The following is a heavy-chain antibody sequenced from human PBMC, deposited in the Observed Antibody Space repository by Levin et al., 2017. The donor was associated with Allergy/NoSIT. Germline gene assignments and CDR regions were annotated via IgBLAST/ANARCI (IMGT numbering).Heavy chain of an antibody. Sequence: GESLKISCAASGFTFSSYSMNWVRQAPGKGLEWVSSISSSSSYIYYADSVKGRFTISRDNAKNSLYLQMNSLRAEDTAVYYCAGLSYSSGWVDYWGQGTLVTVSS. J-gene: IGHJ4*02. CDR2: ISSSSSYI. V-gene: IGHV3-21*01. CDR3: AGLSYSSGWVDY. CDR1: GFTFSSYS. D-gene: IGHD6-19*01.